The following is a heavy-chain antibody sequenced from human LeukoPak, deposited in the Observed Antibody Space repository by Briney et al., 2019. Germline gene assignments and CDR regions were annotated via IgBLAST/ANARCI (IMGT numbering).Heavy chain of an antibody. J-gene: IGHJ3*02. CDR1: GYTLTELS. CDR3: ATRRDYYDSRDDAFDI. Sequence: GASVTVSCKVSGYTLTELSMHWVRQAPGKGLEWMGGFDPEDGETIYAQKFQGRVTMTEDTSTDTAYMELSSLRSEDTAVYYCATRRDYYDSRDDAFDIWGQGTMVTVSS. V-gene: IGHV1-24*01. D-gene: IGHD3-22*01. CDR2: FDPEDGET.